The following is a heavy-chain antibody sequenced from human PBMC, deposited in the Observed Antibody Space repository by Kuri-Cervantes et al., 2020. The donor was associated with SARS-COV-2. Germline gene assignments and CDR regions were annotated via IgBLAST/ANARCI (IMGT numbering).Heavy chain of an antibody. V-gene: IGHV3-11*06. CDR2: ISSSSSYT. CDR1: GFTFSDYY. J-gene: IGHJ6*02. CDR3: ARDPGPKAHYGMDD. Sequence: GESLKISCAASGFTFSDYYMSWIRQAPGKGLEWVSYISSSSSYTNYADSVKGRFTISRDSAKNSLYLQMNSLRAEDTAVYYCARDPGPKAHYGMDDWGQGTTVTVSS.